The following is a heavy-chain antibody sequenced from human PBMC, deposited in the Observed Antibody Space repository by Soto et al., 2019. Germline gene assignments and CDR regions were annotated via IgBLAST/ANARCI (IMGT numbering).Heavy chain of an antibody. CDR3: ARARGAATARDY. V-gene: IGHV4-61*01. D-gene: IGHD6-13*01. CDR2: IYYRGST. Sequence: QVQLQESGPGLVKPSETLSLTCTVSGGSVSSGSHYWSWIRQPPGKGLECIGYIYYRGSTNYNPSLKSRVTISADTSKNQFSLKLSSVTAADTAVYYCARARGAATARDYWGQGTLVTVSS. CDR1: GGSVSSGSHY. J-gene: IGHJ4*02.